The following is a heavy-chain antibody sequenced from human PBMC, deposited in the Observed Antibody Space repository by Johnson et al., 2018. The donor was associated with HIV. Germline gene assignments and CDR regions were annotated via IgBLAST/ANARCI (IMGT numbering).Heavy chain of an antibody. D-gene: IGHD2-2*02. CDR1: GFTFSSYG. CDR3: ARRYCSSTSCYKGRAFDI. J-gene: IGHJ3*02. CDR2: ISYDGSNQ. V-gene: IGHV3-30*03. Sequence: QVQLVESGGGVVQPGRSLRLSCAASGFTFSSYGMHWVRQAPGKGLAWLAVISYDGSNQYFTYSVRGRFTISRDNSKNTLFLQMNSLRAEDTAVYYCARRYCSSTSCYKGRAFDIWGQGTMVTVSS.